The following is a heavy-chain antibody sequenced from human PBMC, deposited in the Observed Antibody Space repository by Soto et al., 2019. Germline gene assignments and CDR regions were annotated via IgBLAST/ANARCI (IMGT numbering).Heavy chain of an antibody. CDR2: ISAYNGNT. J-gene: IGHJ4*02. Sequence: QVQLVQSGAEVKKPGASVKVSCKASGYTFTSYHISWVRQAPGQGLEWMGWISAYNGNTNYAQKLQGRVTMTTDTLTTTASLHPRSSRPGDTAVNSCARVPAPADSWGQGTLVTVSS. CDR1: GYTFTSYH. CDR3: ARVPAPADS. V-gene: IGHV1-18*01.